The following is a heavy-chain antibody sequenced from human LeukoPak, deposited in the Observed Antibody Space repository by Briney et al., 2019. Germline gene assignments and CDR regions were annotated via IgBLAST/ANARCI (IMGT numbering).Heavy chain of an antibody. CDR2: IIPFFGTS. V-gene: IGHV1-69*13. D-gene: IGHD2-15*01. J-gene: IGHJ5*02. Sequence: SVKVSCNASGVTFSSYAIGWGRQAPGQGLEWMGGIIPFFGTSSYAQKFQGRLTITAAESTSTAYMELSSLRSEDPAVYYCARMSGYCSGDSCYGSSWFDPWGQGTLVTVSS. CDR1: GVTFSSYA. CDR3: ARMSGYCSGDSCYGSSWFDP.